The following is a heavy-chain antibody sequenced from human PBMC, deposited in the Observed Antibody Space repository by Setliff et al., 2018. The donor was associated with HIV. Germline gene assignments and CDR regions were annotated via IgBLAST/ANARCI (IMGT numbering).Heavy chain of an antibody. CDR3: ARGGVTVAGTSYYYGMDV. CDR1: GYNFVGYG. J-gene: IGHJ6*02. V-gene: IGHV1-2*06. CDR2: INPKSGGI. Sequence: ASVKVSCKASGYNFVGYGINWLRQAPGQGLEWMGRINPKSGGINYAQKFQGRVTLTRDTSISTAYMELSRLRSEDTAVYYCARGGVTVAGTSYYYGMDVWGQGTTVTVSS. D-gene: IGHD6-19*01.